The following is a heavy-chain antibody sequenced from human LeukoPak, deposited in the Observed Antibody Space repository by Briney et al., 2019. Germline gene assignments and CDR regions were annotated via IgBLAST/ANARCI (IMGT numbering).Heavy chain of an antibody. J-gene: IGHJ4*02. V-gene: IGHV4-4*07. CDR2: IYSSGST. CDR1: GASISSFH. CDR3: ARKDGDY. Sequence: SSETLSLTCTVSGASISSFHWTWIRQPAGKGLEWTGLIYSSGSTIYNPSLKSRVAMSVDMTKNQLSLKLSSVTAADTAMYYCARKDGDYWGQGTLVTVSS.